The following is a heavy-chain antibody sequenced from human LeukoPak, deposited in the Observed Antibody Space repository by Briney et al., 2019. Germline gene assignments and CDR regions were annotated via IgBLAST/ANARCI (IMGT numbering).Heavy chain of an antibody. V-gene: IGHV3-66*01. CDR1: GFIVNDNY. CDR2: LNSGGSA. Sequence: GGSLRLSCAASGFIVNDNYMAWVRQAPGKGLEWVSVLNSGGSASYADSVKDRFTISRDNSKNTLFLQMNSLRAEDTALYYCTRTYGDYDYYYGMDVWGQGTTVTVSS. J-gene: IGHJ6*02. D-gene: IGHD4-17*01. CDR3: TRTYGDYDYYYGMDV.